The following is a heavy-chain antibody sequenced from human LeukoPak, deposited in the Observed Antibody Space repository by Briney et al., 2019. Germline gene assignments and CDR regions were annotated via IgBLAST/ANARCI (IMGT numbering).Heavy chain of an antibody. V-gene: IGHV3-49*03. Sequence: GGSLRLSCTTGGFTFGDYVMSWFRQAPGKGLEWVGFIRSKAYGGTTENAASLKGRFTISRDDSKSVAYLQMNSLKTEDTAVYYCTRDLDYRAAAGNYYYYYMDVWGKGTTVTVSS. D-gene: IGHD6-13*01. J-gene: IGHJ6*03. CDR1: GFTFGDYV. CDR2: IRSKAYGGTT. CDR3: TRDLDYRAAAGNYYYYYMDV.